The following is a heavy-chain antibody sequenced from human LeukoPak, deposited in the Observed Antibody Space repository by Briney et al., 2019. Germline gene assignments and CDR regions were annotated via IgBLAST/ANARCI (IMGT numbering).Heavy chain of an antibody. CDR1: GFTFSSYW. Sequence: GGSLRLSCAASGFTFSSYWMSWVRQAPGKGLEWVANIKQDGSNKYYADSVKGRFTISRDNSKNTLYLQMNSLRAEDTAVYYCARDGAPVKYGMDVWGQGTTVTVSS. CDR2: IKQDGSNK. CDR3: ARDGAPVKYGMDV. V-gene: IGHV3-7*01. J-gene: IGHJ6*02. D-gene: IGHD3-16*01.